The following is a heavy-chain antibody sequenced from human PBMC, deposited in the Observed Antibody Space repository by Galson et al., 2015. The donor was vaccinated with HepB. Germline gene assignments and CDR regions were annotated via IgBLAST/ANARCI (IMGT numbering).Heavy chain of an antibody. V-gene: IGHV3-11*06. CDR3: AVGYHYYGSGSYYPFDY. CDR2: ISSSSSYT. Sequence: SLRLSCAASGFTFSDYYMSWIRQAPGKGLEWVSYISSSSSYTNYADSVKGRFTISRDNAKNSLYLQMNSLRAEDTAVYYCAVGYHYYGSGSYYPFDYWGQGTLVTVSS. CDR1: GFTFSDYY. J-gene: IGHJ4*02. D-gene: IGHD3-10*01.